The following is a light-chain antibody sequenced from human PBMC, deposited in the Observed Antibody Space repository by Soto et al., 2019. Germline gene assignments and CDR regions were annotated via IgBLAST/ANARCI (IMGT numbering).Light chain of an antibody. CDR1: ALPKQY. V-gene: IGLV3-25*02. CDR2: KDI. Sequence: SYELTQPPSVSVSPGQTARITCSGDALPKQYAYWYQQKAGQAPVLVIQKDIERPSGIPERFSGSSSETTVTLTISGVQAEDEADYYCQSADSSGSYYVFGTGTKVTVL. CDR3: QSADSSGSYYV. J-gene: IGLJ1*01.